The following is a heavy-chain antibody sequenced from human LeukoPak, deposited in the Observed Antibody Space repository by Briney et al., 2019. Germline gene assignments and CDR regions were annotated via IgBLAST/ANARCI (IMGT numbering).Heavy chain of an antibody. CDR3: ARDSGYNAFDY. CDR1: GFSISNYG. CDR2: ISSSGTYK. Sequence: GSLRLSCAGSGFSISNYGMNWVRQAPGKGLEWVSSISSSGTYKYYADSVKGRFTISRDNAKNSLYLQMNSLRAEDTAMYYCARDSGYNAFDYWGQGTLVTVSS. J-gene: IGHJ4*02. V-gene: IGHV3-21*04. D-gene: IGHD5-12*01.